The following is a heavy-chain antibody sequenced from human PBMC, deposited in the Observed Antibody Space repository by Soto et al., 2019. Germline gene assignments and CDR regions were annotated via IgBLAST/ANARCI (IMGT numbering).Heavy chain of an antibody. CDR3: ARGAREYQLLGYYYYGMDV. V-gene: IGHV4-31*03. CDR2: IYYSGST. D-gene: IGHD2-2*01. CDR1: GGSISSGGYY. J-gene: IGHJ6*02. Sequence: SETLSLTCTVSGGSISSGGYYWSWIRQHPGKGLEWIGYIYYSGSTYYNPSLKSRVTISVDTSKNQFSLKLSSVTAADTAVYYCARGAREYQLLGYYYYGMDVWGQGTTVTVSS.